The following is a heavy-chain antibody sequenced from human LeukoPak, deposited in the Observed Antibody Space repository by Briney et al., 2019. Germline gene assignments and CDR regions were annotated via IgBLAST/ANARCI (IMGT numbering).Heavy chain of an antibody. CDR3: AKDLRGDCSSTSCYRIY. D-gene: IGHD2-2*01. J-gene: IGHJ4*02. Sequence: GGSLRLSCAASGFTLSSYWMSWVRQAPGKGLEWVANIKQDGSEKYYVDSVRGRFTISRDNSKNTLYLQMNSLRAEDTAVYYCAKDLRGDCSSTSCYRIYWGQGTLVTVSS. CDR1: GFTLSSYW. CDR2: IKQDGSEK. V-gene: IGHV3-7*03.